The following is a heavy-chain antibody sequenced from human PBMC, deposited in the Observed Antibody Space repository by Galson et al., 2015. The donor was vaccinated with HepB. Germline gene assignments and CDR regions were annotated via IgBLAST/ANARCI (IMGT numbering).Heavy chain of an antibody. Sequence: SLRLSCAASGFTFSTYWVGWVRQAPEKGLEWVANIKEDGSAKFYADPVKGRFTISRDNAENSLYLQMNSLRVEDTAVYYCVRDFYGSGSYYSDYWGQGTLVTVSP. CDR1: GFTFSTYW. J-gene: IGHJ4*02. V-gene: IGHV3-7*03. D-gene: IGHD3-10*01. CDR3: VRDFYGSGSYYSDY. CDR2: IKEDGSAK.